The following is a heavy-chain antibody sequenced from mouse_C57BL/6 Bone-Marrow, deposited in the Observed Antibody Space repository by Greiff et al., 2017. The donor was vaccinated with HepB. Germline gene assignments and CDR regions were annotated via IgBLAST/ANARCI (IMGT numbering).Heavy chain of an antibody. J-gene: IGHJ2*01. V-gene: IGHV1-26*01. CDR3: ARGATYGSNYFDY. CDR2: INPNNGGT. Sequence: EVQLQQSGPELVKPGASVKISCKASGYTFTDYYMNWVKQSHGKSLEWIGDINPNNGGTSYNQKFKGKATLTVDKSSSTAYMELRSLTSEDSAVYYCARGATYGSNYFDYWGQGTTLTVSS. D-gene: IGHD1-1*01. CDR1: GYTFTDYY.